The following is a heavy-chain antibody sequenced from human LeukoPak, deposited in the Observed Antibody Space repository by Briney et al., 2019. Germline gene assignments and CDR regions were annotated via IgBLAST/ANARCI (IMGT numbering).Heavy chain of an antibody. J-gene: IGHJ4*02. D-gene: IGHD3-9*01. CDR3: ARENGYDILTGYYTTSDY. CDR1: GFTFSSYT. Sequence: KPGGSLRLSCAASGFTFSSYTMSWVRQAPGKGLEWVSTITTSDGNTYYADSVKGRFTISRDNAKNSLYLQMNSLRAEDTAVYYCARENGYDILTGYYTTSDYWGQGTLVTVSS. CDR2: ITTSDGNT. V-gene: IGHV3-21*04.